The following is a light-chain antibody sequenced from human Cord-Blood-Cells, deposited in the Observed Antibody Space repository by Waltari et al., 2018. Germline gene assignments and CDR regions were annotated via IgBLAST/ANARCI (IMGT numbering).Light chain of an antibody. Sequence: QSALTQPAYVSGSPGQSITISCTGTSSDVVGYNYVSWYQQHPGKAPKLMIYDGSNRPSGVSNRFSGSKSGNTASLTISGLQAEDEADYYCSSYTSSSNYVFGTGTKVTVL. CDR2: DGS. CDR1: SSDVVGYNY. CDR3: SSYTSSSNYV. J-gene: IGLJ1*01. V-gene: IGLV2-14*03.